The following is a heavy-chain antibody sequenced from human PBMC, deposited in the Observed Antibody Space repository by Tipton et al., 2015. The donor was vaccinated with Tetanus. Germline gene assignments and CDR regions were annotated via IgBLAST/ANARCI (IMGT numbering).Heavy chain of an antibody. CDR1: GYTFTSYG. J-gene: IGHJ5*02. CDR3: ARDPRNGIAAAAWFDP. Sequence: QLVQSGPEVKKLGASVKVSCKASGYTFTSYGISWGRQAPGQGLEGMGWISAYNGNTNYAQKLQGRVTMTTDTSTSTAYMELRSLRSDDTAVYYCARDPRNGIAAAAWFDPWGQGTLVTVSS. CDR2: ISAYNGNT. V-gene: IGHV1-18*01. D-gene: IGHD6-13*01.